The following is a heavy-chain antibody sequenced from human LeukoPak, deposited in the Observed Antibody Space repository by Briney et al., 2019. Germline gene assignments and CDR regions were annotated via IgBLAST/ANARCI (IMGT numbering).Heavy chain of an antibody. CDR3: AKDYYDSSGLDY. CDR2: IKQDGSEK. J-gene: IGHJ4*02. D-gene: IGHD3-22*01. CDR1: GFTFSSYW. V-gene: IGHV3-7*03. Sequence: PGGSLRLSCAASGFTFSSYWVSWVRQAPGKGLEWVANIKQDGSEKYYVDSVKGRFTISRDNAKNSLYLQMNSLRAEDTALYYCAKDYYDSSGLDYWGQGTLVTVSS.